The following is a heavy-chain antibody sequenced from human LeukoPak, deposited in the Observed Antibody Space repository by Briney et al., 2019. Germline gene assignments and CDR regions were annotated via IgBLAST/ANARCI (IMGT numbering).Heavy chain of an antibody. D-gene: IGHD5-12*01. CDR3: ARDLGGYDPRGALGGMDV. Sequence: ASETLSLTCTVSGDSFTSRSYYWGWIRQPPGKGLEWIGSIYYSGSTQYNPSLKSRVTISVDTSKNQFSLKLSSVTAADTAVYYCARDLGGYDPRGALGGMDVWGQGTTVTVSS. J-gene: IGHJ6*02. CDR2: IYYSGST. V-gene: IGHV4-39*07. CDR1: GDSFTSRSYY.